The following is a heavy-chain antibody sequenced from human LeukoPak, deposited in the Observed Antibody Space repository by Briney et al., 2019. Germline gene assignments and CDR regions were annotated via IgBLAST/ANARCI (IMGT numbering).Heavy chain of an antibody. D-gene: IGHD3-10*01. J-gene: IGHJ4*02. V-gene: IGHV3-23*03. Sequence: GGSLRLSCAASGFTFSSYAMSWVRLAPGKGLEWVSIINTGDGSAYHADSVKGWFTISRDDSKNTLYLQMNSLRVEDTAVYYCAKESSRSGIFDYWGQGTLVTVSS. CDR2: INTGDGSA. CDR1: GFTFSSYA. CDR3: AKESSRSGIFDY.